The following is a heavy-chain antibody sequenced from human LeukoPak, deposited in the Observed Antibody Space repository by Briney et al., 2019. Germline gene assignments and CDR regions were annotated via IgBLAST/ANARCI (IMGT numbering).Heavy chain of an antibody. V-gene: IGHV3-33*01. Sequence: PGRSLRLSCAASGFTFSSYGMHWVRQAPGKGLEWVAVIWYDGSNKYYADSVKGRFTISRDNSKNTLYLEMGSLRTEDMAVYYCARARIAAASLTYNWFDPWGQGTLVTVSS. D-gene: IGHD6-13*01. J-gene: IGHJ5*02. CDR3: ARARIAAASLTYNWFDP. CDR1: GFTFSSYG. CDR2: IWYDGSNK.